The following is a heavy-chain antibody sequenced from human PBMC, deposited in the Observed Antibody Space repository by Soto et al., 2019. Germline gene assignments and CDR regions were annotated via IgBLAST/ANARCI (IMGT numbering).Heavy chain of an antibody. Sequence: EVQLVESGGGLVQPGGSLRLSCAASGFTFSSYDMHWVRQATGKGLEWVSAIGTAGDTYYPGSVKGRFTISRENAKKSLYLQMNSLRAEDTAVYYCGRESGYLSYYYYGMDVWGQGTTVTVSS. CDR2: IGTAGDT. CDR3: GRESGYLSYYYYGMDV. V-gene: IGHV3-13*01. D-gene: IGHD3-22*01. J-gene: IGHJ6*02. CDR1: GFTFSSYD.